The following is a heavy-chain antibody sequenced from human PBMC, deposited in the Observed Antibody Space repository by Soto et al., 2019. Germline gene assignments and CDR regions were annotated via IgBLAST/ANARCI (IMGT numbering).Heavy chain of an antibody. CDR2: ISGSSSTI. D-gene: IGHD1-26*01. Sequence: PGGSLRLSCAASGFTFSSYSMNWVRQAPGKGLEWVSYISGSSSTIYYADSVKGRFTISRDNAKNSLYLQMNSLRDEDTAVYYCARDFISGSYYEYFDYWGQGTLVTVSS. V-gene: IGHV3-48*02. CDR1: GFTFSSYS. CDR3: ARDFISGSYYEYFDY. J-gene: IGHJ4*02.